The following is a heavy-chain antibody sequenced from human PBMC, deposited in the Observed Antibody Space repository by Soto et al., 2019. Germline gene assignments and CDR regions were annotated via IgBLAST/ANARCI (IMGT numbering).Heavy chain of an antibody. Sequence: EVQLVESGGGLVQPGGSLRLSCAASGFTFSNSWMHWVRQAPGKGLVWVSRIHTDGSSTYYADSVKGRFTISRDNAKNTLYLQMNSLRDEDTAVYYCARGGSRPLDYWGQGTLVTVSS. CDR2: IHTDGSST. CDR3: ARGGSRPLDY. V-gene: IGHV3-74*01. D-gene: IGHD2-15*01. J-gene: IGHJ4*02. CDR1: GFTFSNSW.